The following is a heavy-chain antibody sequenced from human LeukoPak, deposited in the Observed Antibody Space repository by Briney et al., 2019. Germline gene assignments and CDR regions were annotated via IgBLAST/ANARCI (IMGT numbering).Heavy chain of an antibody. CDR1: GFTFSSYA. CDR3: AKDRLLWFGELPIYFDY. Sequence: GGSLRLSCAASGFTFSSYAVSWVRQAPGKGLEWVSTISGSGGSTYYADSVKGRFTISRDNSKNTLYLQMNSLRAEDTAVYYCAKDRLLWFGELPIYFDYWGQGTLVTVSS. V-gene: IGHV3-23*01. J-gene: IGHJ4*02. CDR2: ISGSGGST. D-gene: IGHD3-10*01.